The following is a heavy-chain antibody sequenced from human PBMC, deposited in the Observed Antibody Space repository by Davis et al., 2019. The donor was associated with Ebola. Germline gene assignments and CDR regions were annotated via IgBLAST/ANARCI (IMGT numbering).Heavy chain of an antibody. D-gene: IGHD5-18*01. Sequence: MPSETLSLTCTVSGGSISSYYWSWIRQPPGKGLEWIGYISNSGSTNYNPSLESRVTISLDTSKNQFSLKLSSVTAADTAVYYCARGRYSYGYFDYWGQGTLVTVSP. J-gene: IGHJ4*02. CDR3: ARGRYSYGYFDY. CDR2: ISNSGST. V-gene: IGHV4-59*12. CDR1: GGSISSYY.